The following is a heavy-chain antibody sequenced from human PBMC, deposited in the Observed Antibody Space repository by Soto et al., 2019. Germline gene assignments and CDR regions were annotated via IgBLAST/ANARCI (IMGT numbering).Heavy chain of an antibody. D-gene: IGHD3-22*01. Sequence: QVQLVESGGGVVQPGRSLRLSCAASGFTFSSYGMHWVRQAPGKGLEWVAVIWYDGSNKYYADSAKGRFTISRDNSKNTLYLQMNSLRAEDTAVYYCARDSSGYYDYWGQGTLVTVSS. V-gene: IGHV3-33*01. J-gene: IGHJ4*02. CDR3: ARDSSGYYDY. CDR1: GFTFSSYG. CDR2: IWYDGSNK.